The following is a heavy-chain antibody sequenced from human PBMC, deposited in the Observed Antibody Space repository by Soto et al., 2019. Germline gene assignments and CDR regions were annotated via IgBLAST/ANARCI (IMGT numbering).Heavy chain of an antibody. CDR3: AREGYDFWSGDDAFDI. CDR1: GGSISSSSYY. J-gene: IGHJ3*02. D-gene: IGHD3-3*01. Sequence: QLQLQESGPGLVKPSETLSLTCTVSGGSISSSSYYWGWIRQPPGKGLEWIGSIYYSGSTYYNPSLKSRVTISVDTSKNQSSLKLSSVTAADAAVYYCAREGYDFWSGDDAFDILGQGTMVTVSS. CDR2: IYYSGST. V-gene: IGHV4-39*01.